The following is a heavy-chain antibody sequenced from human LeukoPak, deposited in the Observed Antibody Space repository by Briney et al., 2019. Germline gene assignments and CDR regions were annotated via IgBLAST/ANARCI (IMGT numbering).Heavy chain of an antibody. CDR2: IIPIFGTA. CDR1: GGTFSSYA. J-gene: IGHJ3*02. Sequence: ASVKVSCKASGGTFSSYAISWVRQAPGQGLEWMGGIIPIFGTANYAQKFQGRVTITADGSTSTAYMELSSLRSEDTAVYYCARQEMATAHAFDIWGQGTMVTVSS. V-gene: IGHV1-69*13. CDR3: ARQEMATAHAFDI. D-gene: IGHD5-24*01.